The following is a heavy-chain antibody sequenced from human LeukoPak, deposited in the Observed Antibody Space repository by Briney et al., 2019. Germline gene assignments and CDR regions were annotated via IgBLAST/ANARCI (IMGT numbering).Heavy chain of an antibody. CDR3: TTDLCSSTSCYRRYYYYMDV. D-gene: IGHD2-2*02. Sequence: GGSLRLSSAASGFTFSNAWMSWVRQAPGKGLEWVGRIKSKTDGGTTDYAAPVKGRFTISRDDSKNTLYLQMNSLKTEDTAVYYCTTDLCSSTSCYRRYYYYMDVWGKGTTVTVSS. J-gene: IGHJ6*03. CDR2: IKSKTDGGTT. V-gene: IGHV3-15*01. CDR1: GFTFSNAW.